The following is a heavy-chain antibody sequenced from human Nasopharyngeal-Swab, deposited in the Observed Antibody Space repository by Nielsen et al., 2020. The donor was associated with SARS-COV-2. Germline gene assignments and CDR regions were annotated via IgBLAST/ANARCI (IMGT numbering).Heavy chain of an antibody. CDR3: AKQKVVAGTVFDY. J-gene: IGHJ4*02. D-gene: IGHD6-19*01. V-gene: IGHV3-21*01. CDR2: ISSSSSYI. Sequence: GESLKISCAASGFTFSSYSMNWVRQAPGKGLEWVSSISSSSSYIYYADSVKGRFTISRDNAKNSLYLQMNSLRAEDTAVYYCAKQKVVAGTVFDYWGQGTLVTVSS. CDR1: GFTFSSYS.